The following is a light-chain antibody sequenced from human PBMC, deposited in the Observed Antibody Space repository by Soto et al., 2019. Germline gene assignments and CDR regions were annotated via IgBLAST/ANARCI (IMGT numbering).Light chain of an antibody. Sequence: QSVLTQPPSASGTPGPRVTISCSGSSSSIGSNAVNWYQQLPGTAPKLLIYSDNHRPSGVPDRFSGSKSGTSASLAISGLQSEDEADYHCATWDDSLNAYVFGIGTKLTVL. CDR2: SDN. V-gene: IGLV1-44*01. CDR1: SSSIGSNA. CDR3: ATWDDSLNAYV. J-gene: IGLJ1*01.